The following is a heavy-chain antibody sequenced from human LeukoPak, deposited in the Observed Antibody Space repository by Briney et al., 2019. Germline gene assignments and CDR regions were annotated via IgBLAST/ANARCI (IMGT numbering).Heavy chain of an antibody. CDR3: ARGQLEWENYYYGMDV. CDR1: GFTFSDYY. J-gene: IGHJ6*02. D-gene: IGHD1-1*01. Sequence: PGGSLRLSCAASGFTFSDYYMTWIRQAPGKGLEWVSYISNSGGTIYYTDSVKGRFTISRDNAKNSLYLQMNSLRAEDTAVYYCARGQLEWENYYYGMDVWGQGTTVTVSS. V-gene: IGHV3-11*04. CDR2: ISNSGGTI.